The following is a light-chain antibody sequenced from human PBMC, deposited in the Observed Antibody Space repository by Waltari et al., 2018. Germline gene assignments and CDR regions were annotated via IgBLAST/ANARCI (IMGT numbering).Light chain of an antibody. V-gene: IGLV3-19*01. CDR1: SLRSYY. J-gene: IGLJ2*01. CDR3: HSRDAIGVAGS. Sequence: SSELTQDPVVSVAMGQTVRITCQGDSLRSYYASWYQQRPGQAPILVIYDKNNRPSGVPDRFSGSSSHNTGSLTITGAQAEDEASYYCHSRDAIGVAGSFGGGTKLTVL. CDR2: DKN.